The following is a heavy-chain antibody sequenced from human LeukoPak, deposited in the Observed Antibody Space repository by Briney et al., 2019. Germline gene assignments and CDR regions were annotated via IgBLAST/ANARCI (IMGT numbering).Heavy chain of an antibody. Sequence: GGSLRLSCAASGFTFSSYWMSWVRQAPGKGLEWEANIKQDGSEKYYVDSVKGRFTISRDNAKNSLYLQMNSLRAEDTAVYYCARDIVVVTAIMDVWGKGTTVTVSS. CDR2: IKQDGSEK. V-gene: IGHV3-7*01. CDR1: GFTFSSYW. CDR3: ARDIVVVTAIMDV. J-gene: IGHJ6*03. D-gene: IGHD2-21*02.